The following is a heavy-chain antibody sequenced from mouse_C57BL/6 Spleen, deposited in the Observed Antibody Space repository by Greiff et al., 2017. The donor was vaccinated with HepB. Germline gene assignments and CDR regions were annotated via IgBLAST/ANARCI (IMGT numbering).Heavy chain of an antibody. Sequence: QVQLKESGAELVRPGASVTLSCKASGYTFTDYEMHWVKQTPVHGLEWIGAIDPETGGTAYNQKFKGKAILTADKSSSTAYMELRSLTSEDSAVYYCTRFLYDGYFGYWGQGTTLTVSS. J-gene: IGHJ2*01. V-gene: IGHV1-15*01. CDR1: GYTFTDYE. CDR2: IDPETGGT. CDR3: TRFLYDGYFGY. D-gene: IGHD2-3*01.